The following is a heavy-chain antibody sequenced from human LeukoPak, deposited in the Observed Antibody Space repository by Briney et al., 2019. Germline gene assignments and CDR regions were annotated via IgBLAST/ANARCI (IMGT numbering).Heavy chain of an antibody. CDR2: ISSTNSIT. J-gene: IGHJ4*02. V-gene: IGHV3-11*04. D-gene: IGHD2-2*01. CDR3: ARDRYCTTTRCSDY. CDR1: GFTFSDYY. Sequence: GGSLRLSCEASGFTFSDYYMSWIRQAPGKGLEWVSHISSTNSITYYADSVKGRFTISRDNAKNTLYLEMNSLRAEDTAVYYCARDRYCTTTRCSDYWGQGTLVTVSS.